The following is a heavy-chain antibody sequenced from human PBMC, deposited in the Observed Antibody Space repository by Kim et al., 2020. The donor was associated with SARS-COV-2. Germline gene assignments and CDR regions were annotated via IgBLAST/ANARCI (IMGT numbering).Heavy chain of an antibody. CDR1: GGSISNYY. J-gene: IGHJ6*03. CDR2: IYYSGTT. Sequence: SETLSLTCTVSGGSISNYYWSWVRQPPGKGLEWIGYIYYSGTTNYNPSLKSRVTISVDTSKNQFSLKLSSVNAADTAVYYCARTMRGDLWRGYNYFYYY. CDR3: ARTMRGDLWRGYNYFYYY. D-gene: IGHD3-3*01. V-gene: IGHV4-59*08.